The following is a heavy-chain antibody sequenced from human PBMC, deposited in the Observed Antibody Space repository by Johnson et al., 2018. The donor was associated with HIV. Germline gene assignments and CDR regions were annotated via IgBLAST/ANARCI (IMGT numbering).Heavy chain of an antibody. J-gene: IGHJ3*02. CDR2: ISWNGDNI. V-gene: IGHV3-9*01. Sequence: VQLVESGGGLVQPGRSLRLSCAASGFTFEDDAMHWVRQAPGKGLEWVSGISWNGDNIDYADAVQGRFSISRDNTKNSLYLQMNSLRREDTALYYCAIDLWGVGAFDIWGQGTMVTVSS. CDR3: AIDLWGVGAFDI. D-gene: IGHD2-21*01. CDR1: GFTFEDDA.